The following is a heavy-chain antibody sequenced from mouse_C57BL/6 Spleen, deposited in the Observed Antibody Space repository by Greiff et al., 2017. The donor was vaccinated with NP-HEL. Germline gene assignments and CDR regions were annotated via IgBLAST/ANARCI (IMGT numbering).Heavy chain of an antibody. CDR1: GFTFTDYY. J-gene: IGHJ4*01. Sequence: EVKVVESGGGLVQPGGSLSLSCAASGFTFTDYYMSWVRQPPGKALEWLGFIRNKANGYTTEYSASVKGRFTISRDNSQSILYLQMNALRAEDSATYYCARYYYSNYGGAMDYWGQGTSVTVSS. CDR2: IRNKANGYTT. V-gene: IGHV7-3*01. D-gene: IGHD2-5*01. CDR3: ARYYYSNYGGAMDY.